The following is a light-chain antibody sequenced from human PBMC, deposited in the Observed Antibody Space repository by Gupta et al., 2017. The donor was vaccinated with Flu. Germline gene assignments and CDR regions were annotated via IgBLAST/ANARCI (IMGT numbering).Light chain of an antibody. V-gene: IGLV3-19*01. CDR2: GKN. CDR1: SLRTYY. Sequence: SSELTQDPAVSVALGQTVRITCQGDSLRTYYATWYQQKPGQPPVLVIYGKNNRPSGIPDRFSGSSSGNTASLTITGTQAEDEADYYCNSRDSSGDRLIFGGGTKVTVV. CDR3: NSRDSSGDRLI. J-gene: IGLJ2*01.